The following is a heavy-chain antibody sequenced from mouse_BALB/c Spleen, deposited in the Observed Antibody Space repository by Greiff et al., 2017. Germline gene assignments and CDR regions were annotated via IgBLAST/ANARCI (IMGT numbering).Heavy chain of an antibody. Sequence: EVMLVESGGGLVQPGGSLKLSCAASGFTFSSYTMSWVRQTPEKRLEWVAYISNGGGSTYYPDTVKGRFTISRDNAKNTLYLQMSSLKSEDTAMYYCARGNYDYAMDYWGQGTSVTVSS. D-gene: IGHD2-1*01. CDR3: ARGNYDYAMDY. CDR2: ISNGGGST. J-gene: IGHJ4*01. CDR1: GFTFSSYT. V-gene: IGHV5-12-2*01.